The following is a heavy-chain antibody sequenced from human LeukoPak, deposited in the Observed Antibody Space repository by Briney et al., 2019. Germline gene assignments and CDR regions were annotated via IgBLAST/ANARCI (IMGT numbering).Heavy chain of an antibody. D-gene: IGHD5-24*01. Sequence: GWALTLSYPASGFTLSSYEMNWVRQAPGQGLDWVSYISSSGSTIYYAASVKGRFTISRDNAKNSLYLQMNSLRAEDTAVYYCARVLRFGGYNPGADYWGQGTLVTVSS. CDR2: ISSSGSTI. CDR3: ARVLRFGGYNPGADY. V-gene: IGHV3-48*03. J-gene: IGHJ4*02. CDR1: GFTLSSYE.